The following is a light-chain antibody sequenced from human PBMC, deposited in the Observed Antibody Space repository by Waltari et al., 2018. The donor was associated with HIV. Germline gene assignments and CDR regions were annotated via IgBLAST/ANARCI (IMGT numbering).Light chain of an antibody. CDR1: QSVSTY. CDR2: DAS. V-gene: IGKV3-11*01. Sequence: EIVLTQSPATLSLSPGERATLSCRASQSVSTYLAWYQPKTGQAPRLLIYDASNRATGIPARVSGRGSGTDFTLTISSLEPEDVAVYYCQQRSNWPLTFGGGTKVEIK. CDR3: QQRSNWPLT. J-gene: IGKJ4*01.